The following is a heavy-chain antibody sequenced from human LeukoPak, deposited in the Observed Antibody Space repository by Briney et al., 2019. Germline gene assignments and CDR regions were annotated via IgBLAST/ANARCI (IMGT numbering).Heavy chain of an antibody. Sequence: PGGSLRLSCAASGFTFSNYGMHWVRQAPGKGLEWVAVISYDGSNKYYADSVKGRFTISRDNSKNTLYLQMNSLRAEDTAVYYCASTARHYYMDVWGKGTTVTVSS. D-gene: IGHD6-6*01. CDR2: ISYDGSNK. J-gene: IGHJ6*03. V-gene: IGHV3-30*19. CDR3: ASTARHYYMDV. CDR1: GFTFSNYG.